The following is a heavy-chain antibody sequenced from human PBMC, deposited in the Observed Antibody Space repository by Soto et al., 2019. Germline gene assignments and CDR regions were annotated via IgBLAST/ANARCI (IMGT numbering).Heavy chain of an antibody. Sequence: QVQLVESGGGVVQPGRSLRLSCAASGFTFSVYGMHWVRQAPGKGLEWVALVSFDGSIKYYADSVKGRFTISRDNFKNSLYLKMNRMRVQDTAVYYCAKDGSHLAVAGTAPTSYGHGLDVWGQGTPVTVSS. D-gene: IGHD6-19*01. J-gene: IGHJ6*02. V-gene: IGHV3-30*18. CDR1: GFTFSVYG. CDR3: AKDGSHLAVAGTAPTSYGHGLDV. CDR2: VSFDGSIK.